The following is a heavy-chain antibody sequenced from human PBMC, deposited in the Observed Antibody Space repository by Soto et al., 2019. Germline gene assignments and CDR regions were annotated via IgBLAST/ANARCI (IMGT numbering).Heavy chain of an antibody. V-gene: IGHV3-48*01. D-gene: IGHD2-2*01. CDR2: ISSSSSTI. J-gene: IGHJ4*02. Sequence: EVQLVESGGGLVQPGGSLRLSCAASGFTFSSYSMNWVRQAPGKGLEWVSYISSSSSTIYYSDSVKGRFTISRDNAKNSLYLQMNSLRAEDTAVNYCARPIFPSSTSRIDYWGQGTLVTVSS. CDR3: ARPIFPSSTSRIDY. CDR1: GFTFSSYS.